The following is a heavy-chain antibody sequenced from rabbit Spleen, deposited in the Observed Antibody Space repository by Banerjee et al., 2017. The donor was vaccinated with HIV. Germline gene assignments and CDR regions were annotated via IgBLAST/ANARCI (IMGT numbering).Heavy chain of an antibody. CDR2: IYTSSAFT. Sequence: EESGGGLVQPEGSLTLTCKASGFNFSSSYWICWVRQAPGKGLEWVGCIYTSSAFTFYASCAIGRFTISNTSSTTVTLQMTSLTVADTATYFCARDTGSSFSSYGMDLWGPGTLVTVS. J-gene: IGHJ6*01. D-gene: IGHD8-1*01. CDR3: ARDTGSSFSSYGMDL. V-gene: IGHV1S45*01. CDR1: GFNFSSSYW.